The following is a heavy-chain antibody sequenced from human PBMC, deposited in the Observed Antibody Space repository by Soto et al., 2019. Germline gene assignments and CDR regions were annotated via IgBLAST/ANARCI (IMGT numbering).Heavy chain of an antibody. CDR3: AKDPVAIVGASFSDY. CDR1: GFTFSSYA. V-gene: IGHV3-23*01. D-gene: IGHD1-26*01. J-gene: IGHJ4*02. Sequence: GSLRLSCAASGFTFSSYAMSWVRQAPGKGLEWVSAISGSGGSTSYADSVKGRFTISRDNSKNTLYLQMNSLRVEDTAVYYCAKDPVAIVGASFSDYWGQGTLVTVSS. CDR2: ISGSGGST.